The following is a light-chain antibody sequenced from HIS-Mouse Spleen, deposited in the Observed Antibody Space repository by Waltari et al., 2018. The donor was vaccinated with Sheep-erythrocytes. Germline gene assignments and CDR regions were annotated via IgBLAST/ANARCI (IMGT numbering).Light chain of an antibody. CDR1: QGISSA. V-gene: IGKV1D-13*01. CDR3: QQFNNYPRT. Sequence: AIQLTQSPSSLSASVGDRVTITCPASQGISSALAWYQKKPGNAPKLLIYDASSLESGVPSRFSGSGSGTDFTLTISSLQPEDFATYYCQQFNNYPRTFGQGTKVEIK. J-gene: IGKJ1*01. CDR2: DAS.